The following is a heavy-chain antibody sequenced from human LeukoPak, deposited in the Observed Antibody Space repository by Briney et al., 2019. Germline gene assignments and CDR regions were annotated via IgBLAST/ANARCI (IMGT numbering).Heavy chain of an antibody. V-gene: IGHV3-23*01. CDR3: AKSQAKGSRWYFDY. J-gene: IGHJ4*02. CDR1: GFAFSTYA. CDR2: ISGSGGAT. Sequence: GGSLRLSCAASGFAFSTYAICWVRQGPGRALEWVSTISGSGGATFYAGSVQGRFTVSRDNSKNTLYLQMNSLRAEDTAVYYCAKSQAKGSRWYFDYWGQGTLVTVSS. D-gene: IGHD4-23*01.